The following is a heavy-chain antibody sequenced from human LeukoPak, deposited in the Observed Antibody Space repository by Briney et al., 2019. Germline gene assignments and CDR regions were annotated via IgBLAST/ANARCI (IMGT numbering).Heavy chain of an antibody. J-gene: IGHJ4*02. CDR1: GFTVSSNY. V-gene: IGHV3-53*01. CDR2: IYSGGNT. CDR3: ARDRHYYDSSGYPREFDY. Sequence: PGGSLRLSCAASGFTVSSNYMSWVRQAPGKGLEWVSVIYSGGNTYYADSVKGRFTISRDNSKNTLYLQMNSLRAEDTAVYYCARDRHYYDSSGYPREFDYWGQGTLVTVSS. D-gene: IGHD3-22*01.